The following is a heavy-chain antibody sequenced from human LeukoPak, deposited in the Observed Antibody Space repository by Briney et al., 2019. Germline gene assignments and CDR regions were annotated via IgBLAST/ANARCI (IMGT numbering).Heavy chain of an antibody. CDR1: GYTFTSYD. D-gene: IGHD3-22*01. CDR3: ARAPYYDSSGYFSGAFDY. J-gene: IGHJ4*02. V-gene: IGHV1-8*01. Sequence: GASVKVSCKASGYTFTSYDINWVRQATGQGLEWMGWMNPNSGNTGYAQKFQGRVTITADKSTSTAYMELSSLRSEDTAVYYCARAPYYDSSGYFSGAFDYWGQGTLVTVSS. CDR2: MNPNSGNT.